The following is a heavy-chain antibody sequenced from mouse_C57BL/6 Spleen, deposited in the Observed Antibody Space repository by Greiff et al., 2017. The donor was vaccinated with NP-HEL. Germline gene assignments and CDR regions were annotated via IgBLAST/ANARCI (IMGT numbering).Heavy chain of an antibody. CDR1: GYTFTDYY. V-gene: IGHV1-26*01. Sequence: EVKLQQSGPELVKPGASVKISCKASGYTFTDYYMNWVKQSHGKSLEWIGDINPNNGGTSYNQKFKGKATLTVDKSSSTAYMELRSLTSEDSAVYYCARKYYYGSSPYFAYWGQGTTLTVSS. CDR3: ARKYYYGSSPYFAY. D-gene: IGHD1-1*01. J-gene: IGHJ2*01. CDR2: INPNNGGT.